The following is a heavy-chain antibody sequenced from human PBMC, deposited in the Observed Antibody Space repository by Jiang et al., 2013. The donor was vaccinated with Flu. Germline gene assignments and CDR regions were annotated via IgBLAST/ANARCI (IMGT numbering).Heavy chain of an antibody. CDR2: INHSGST. Sequence: ETLSLTCAVYGGSFSGYYWSWIRQPPGKGLEWIGEINHSGSTNYNPSLKSRVTISVDMSKNQFSLKLSSVTAADTAVYYCAYLAGHWFDPWGQGTLVTVSS. D-gene: IGHD6-19*01. CDR1: GGSFSGYY. V-gene: IGHV4-34*01. J-gene: IGHJ5*02. CDR3: AYLAGHWFDP.